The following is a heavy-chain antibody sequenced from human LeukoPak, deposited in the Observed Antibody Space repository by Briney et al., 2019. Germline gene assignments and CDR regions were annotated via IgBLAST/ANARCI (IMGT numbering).Heavy chain of an antibody. CDR3: AREGGGMDV. J-gene: IGHJ6*02. CDR2: INPNSGGT. V-gene: IGHV1-2*04. CDR1: GYTFTSYY. Sequence: ASVKVSCKASGYTFTSYYMHWVRQAPGQGLEWMGWINPNSGGTNYAQKFQGWVTTTRDTSISTAYMELSRLRSDDTAVYYCAREGGGMDVWGQGTTVTVSS. D-gene: IGHD3-16*01.